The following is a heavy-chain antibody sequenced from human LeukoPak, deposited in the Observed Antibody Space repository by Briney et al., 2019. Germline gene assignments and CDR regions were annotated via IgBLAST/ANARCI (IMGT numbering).Heavy chain of an antibody. Sequence: GGSLRLSCAASGFTFSSYSMNWVRQAPGKGLEWVSYISSSSSTIYYADSVKGRFTISRDNAKNSLYLQMNSLRAEDTAVYYCARDFKPQLEPMYYFDYWGQGTLVTVSS. V-gene: IGHV3-48*04. CDR2: ISSSSSTI. CDR1: GFTFSSYS. J-gene: IGHJ4*02. CDR3: ARDFKPQLEPMYYFDY. D-gene: IGHD1-1*01.